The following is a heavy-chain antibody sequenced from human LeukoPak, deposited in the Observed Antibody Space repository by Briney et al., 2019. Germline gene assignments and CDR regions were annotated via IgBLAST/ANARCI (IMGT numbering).Heavy chain of an antibody. CDR1: GGSISSGGYY. CDR3: ARTPKGELLHPFDY. D-gene: IGHD1-26*01. V-gene: IGHV4-30-2*01. Sequence: SQTLSLTCTVSGGSISSGGYYWSWIRQPPGKGLEWIGYIYHSGSTYYNPSLKSRVTISVDRSKNQFSLKLSSVTAADTAVYYCARTPKGELLHPFDYWGQGTLVTVSS. J-gene: IGHJ4*02. CDR2: IYHSGST.